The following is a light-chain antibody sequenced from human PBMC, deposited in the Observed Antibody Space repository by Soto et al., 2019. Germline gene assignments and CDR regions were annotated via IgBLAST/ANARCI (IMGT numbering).Light chain of an antibody. CDR2: GNS. CDR3: ESYDSSLSGYG. J-gene: IGLJ1*01. CDR1: SSNIGAGYD. V-gene: IGLV1-40*01. Sequence: HSVLTQPPSVSGATGHRVTISRTRSSSNIGAGYDVHWYQQLPGTAPKLLIYGNSNRPSGVPDRFSGSKSGTSASLAITVFQAEDEADYYCESYDSSLSGYGFGTGTKVTVL.